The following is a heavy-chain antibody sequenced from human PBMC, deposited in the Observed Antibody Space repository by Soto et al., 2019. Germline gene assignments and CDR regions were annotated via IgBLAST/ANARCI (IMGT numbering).Heavy chain of an antibody. CDR3: ARDKITGLFDY. V-gene: IGHV4-39*02. J-gene: IGHJ4*02. CDR2: IHYSGST. Sequence: SETLSLTCTVSGGSISIGTDYWGWIRQPPGKGLEWIGNIHYSGSTNYNPSLKSRVTISVDTSKNQFSLKLTSVTAADTAVYYCARDKITGLFDYWGQGTLVTVSS. CDR1: GGSISIGTDY. D-gene: IGHD2-8*02.